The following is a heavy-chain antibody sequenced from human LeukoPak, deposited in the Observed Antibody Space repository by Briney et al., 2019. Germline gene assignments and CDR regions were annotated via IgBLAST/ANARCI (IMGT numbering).Heavy chain of an antibody. J-gene: IGHJ6*02. V-gene: IGHV3-23*01. D-gene: IGHD3-3*01. Sequence: GGSLRLSCAASGFTFSSYAMSWVRQAPGEGLEWVSAISGSGGSTYYADSGKGRFTISRDNSKNTLYLQMNSLRAEDTAVYYCAKDAYYDFWSGYYYYYYGMDVWGQGTTVTVSS. CDR1: GFTFSSYA. CDR3: AKDAYYDFWSGYYYYYYGMDV. CDR2: ISGSGGST.